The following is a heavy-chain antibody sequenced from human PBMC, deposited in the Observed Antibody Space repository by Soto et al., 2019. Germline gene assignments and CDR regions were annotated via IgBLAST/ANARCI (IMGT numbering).Heavy chain of an antibody. Sequence: ASVKVSCKASGYTFTSYYMHWVRQAPGQGLEWMGIINPSGGSTSYAQKFQGRITMTRDTSTSTVYMELSSLRSEDTAVYYCARDRMAVSYGSPYYYYGMDVWGQGTKVTVSS. D-gene: IGHD5-18*01. V-gene: IGHV1-46*01. J-gene: IGHJ6*02. CDR1: GYTFTSYY. CDR3: ARDRMAVSYGSPYYYYGMDV. CDR2: INPSGGST.